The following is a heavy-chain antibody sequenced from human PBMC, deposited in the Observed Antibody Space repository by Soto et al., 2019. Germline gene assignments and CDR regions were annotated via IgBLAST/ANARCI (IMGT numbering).Heavy chain of an antibody. CDR3: ARTSMGPVRGVGFDC. V-gene: IGHV4-34*01. CDR2: INHSGST. Sequence: TSETLSLTCAVYGGSFSGYYWSWIRQPPGKGLEWIGEINHSGSTNYNPSLKSRVTISVDTSKNQFSLKLSSVTAADTAVYYCARTSMGPVRGVGFDCWGQGTLVTVSS. J-gene: IGHJ4*02. CDR1: GGSFSGYY. D-gene: IGHD3-16*01.